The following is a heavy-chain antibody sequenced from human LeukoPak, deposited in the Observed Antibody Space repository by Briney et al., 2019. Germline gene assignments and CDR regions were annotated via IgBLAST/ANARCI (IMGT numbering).Heavy chain of an antibody. CDR3: GKDTSSSWVFDF. CDR1: GFTFSSYA. Sequence: GGSLRLSCAAPGFTFSSYAMSWVRQAPGKGLEWVSAISGSGGSTYYADSVKGRFTISRDNSKNTLYLQMNSLRAEDTAVYYCGKDTSSSWVFDFWGQGTLVTVSS. V-gene: IGHV3-23*01. J-gene: IGHJ4*02. CDR2: ISGSGGST. D-gene: IGHD6-13*01.